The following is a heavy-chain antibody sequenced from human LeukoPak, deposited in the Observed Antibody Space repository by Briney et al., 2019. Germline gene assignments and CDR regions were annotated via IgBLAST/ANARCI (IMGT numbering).Heavy chain of an antibody. V-gene: IGHV3-23*01. CDR2: FSGSSGRT. CDR1: GFTFSTYS. J-gene: IGHJ4*02. D-gene: IGHD2-15*01. Sequence: GGSLRLSCAASGFTFSTYSMSWVRQAPGRGLEWVSLFSGSSGRTYYADSVKGRFTISRDNSKNTLYLHMNSLRAEDTAIYYCAKRYCSGGSCYHRYLDYWGQGTLVTVSS. CDR3: AKRYCSGGSCYHRYLDY.